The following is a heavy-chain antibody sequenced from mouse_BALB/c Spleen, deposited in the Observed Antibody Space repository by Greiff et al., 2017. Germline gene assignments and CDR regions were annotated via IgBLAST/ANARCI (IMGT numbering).Heavy chain of an antibody. Sequence: EVQGVESGGGLVKPGGSLKLSCAASGFTFSSYTMSWVRQTPEKRLEWVATISSGGSYTYYPDSVKGRFTISRDNAKNTLYLQMSSLKSEDTAMYYCTRDLGSRHYAMDYWGQGTSVTVSS. D-gene: IGHD1-1*01. CDR1: GFTFSSYT. CDR3: TRDLGSRHYAMDY. J-gene: IGHJ4*01. CDR2: ISSGGSYT. V-gene: IGHV5-6-4*01.